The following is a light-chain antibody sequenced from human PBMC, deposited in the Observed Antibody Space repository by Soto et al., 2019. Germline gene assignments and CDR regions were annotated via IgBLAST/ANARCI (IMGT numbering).Light chain of an antibody. J-gene: IGKJ5*01. Sequence: EIVLTQSPATLSLSPGEGATLSCRASQSVSSDLLWYHQKPGQAPRLLIYDASTRASGTPARFSGSGSGTEFTLTISSLESEDFAVYYCQQRKNWPLTFGQGTRLEI. CDR1: QSVSSD. V-gene: IGKV3-11*01. CDR2: DAS. CDR3: QQRKNWPLT.